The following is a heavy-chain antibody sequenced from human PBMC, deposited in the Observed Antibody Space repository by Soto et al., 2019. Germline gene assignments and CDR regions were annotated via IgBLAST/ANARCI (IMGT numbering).Heavy chain of an antibody. J-gene: IGHJ4*02. Sequence: AISGSGGSTYYADSVKGRFTISRDNSKNTLYLQMNSLRAEDTAVYYCAKDRALYSSGWYYFDYWGQGTLVTVSS. CDR3: AKDRALYSSGWYYFDY. V-gene: IGHV3-23*01. D-gene: IGHD6-19*01. CDR2: ISGSGGST.